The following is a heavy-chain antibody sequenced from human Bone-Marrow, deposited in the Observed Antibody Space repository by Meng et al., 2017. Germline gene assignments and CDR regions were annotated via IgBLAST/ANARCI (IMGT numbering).Heavy chain of an antibody. J-gene: IGHJ4*02. CDR1: GGSFSGYY. CDR2: INHSGST. V-gene: IGHV4-34*01. Sequence: QWLLQQCGAGLLTLSETLSLTCAVYGGSFSGYYWSLIRQPPGKGLEWIGDINHSGSTNYNPSLKSRVTISVDTSKNQFSLKLSSVTAADTAVYYCARGRGDGYNYDYWGQGTLVTVSS. D-gene: IGHD5-24*01. CDR3: ARGRGDGYNYDY.